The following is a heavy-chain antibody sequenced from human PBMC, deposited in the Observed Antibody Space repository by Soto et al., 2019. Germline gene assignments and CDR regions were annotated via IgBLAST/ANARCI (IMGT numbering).Heavy chain of an antibody. D-gene: IGHD6-13*01. CDR3: AKAGSSSSWFEMDV. CDR2: ISYDGSNK. V-gene: IGHV3-30*18. J-gene: IGHJ6*02. Sequence: GGSLRLSCAASGFTFSSYGMHWVRQAPGKGLEWVAVISYDGSNKYYADSVKGRSTISRDNSKNTLYLQMNSLRAEDTAVYYCAKAGSSSSWFEMDVWGQGTTVTVSS. CDR1: GFTFSSYG.